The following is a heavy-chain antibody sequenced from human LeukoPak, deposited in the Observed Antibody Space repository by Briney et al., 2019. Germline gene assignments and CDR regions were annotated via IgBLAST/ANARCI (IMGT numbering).Heavy chain of an antibody. J-gene: IGHJ4*02. Sequence: GSSVKVSCKASGGTFSSYAISWVRQAPGQGLEWMGRIIPILGIANYAQKFQGRVTITADKSTSTAYMELSSLRSEDTAVYYCARERYYYDSSGYPIADYYFDYWGQGTLVTVSS. D-gene: IGHD3-22*01. CDR2: IIPILGIA. CDR1: GGTFSSYA. V-gene: IGHV1-69*04. CDR3: ARERYYYDSSGYPIADYYFDY.